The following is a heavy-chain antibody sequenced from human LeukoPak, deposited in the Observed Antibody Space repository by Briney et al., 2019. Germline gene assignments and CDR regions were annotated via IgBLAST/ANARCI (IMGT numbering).Heavy chain of an antibody. V-gene: IGHV3-23*01. J-gene: IGHJ4*02. Sequence: GGSLRLSCAASGFTFSSYAMNWVRQAPGKGLEWVSAISGSGGTTYYPDSVKGRFTISRDNSKNTLYLQMNSLRAEDTAVYYCAKAIQPNYFDYWGQGTLLTVSS. CDR2: ISGSGGTT. D-gene: IGHD5-18*01. CDR3: AKAIQPNYFDY. CDR1: GFTFSSYA.